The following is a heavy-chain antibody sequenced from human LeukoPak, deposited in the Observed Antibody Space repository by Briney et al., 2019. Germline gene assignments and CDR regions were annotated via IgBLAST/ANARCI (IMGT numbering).Heavy chain of an antibody. CDR3: ASKRWLQSSFDY. V-gene: IGHV3-74*01. J-gene: IGHJ4*02. CDR1: GFTFSSYW. CDR2: INSDGSST. Sequence: PGGSLRLSCAASGFTFSSYWVHWVRQAPGKGLVWVSRINSDGSSTSYADSVKGRFTISRDNAKNTLYLQMNSLRAEDTAVYYCASKRWLQSSFDYWGQGTLVTVSS. D-gene: IGHD5-24*01.